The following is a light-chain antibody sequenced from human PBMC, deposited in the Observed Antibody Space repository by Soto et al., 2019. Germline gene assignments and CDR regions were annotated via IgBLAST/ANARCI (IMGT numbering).Light chain of an antibody. CDR1: QSVSSSY. J-gene: IGKJ5*01. CDR2: GAS. V-gene: IGKV3-20*01. Sequence: EIVLTQSPGTLSLSPGERATLSCRASQSVSSSYLAWYQQKPGQAPRLLIYGASSRATGIPDRFSGSASGTDFTLTISRLETEDFAVYYCQQYGSSPPITFGRGKRLEIK. CDR3: QQYGSSPPIT.